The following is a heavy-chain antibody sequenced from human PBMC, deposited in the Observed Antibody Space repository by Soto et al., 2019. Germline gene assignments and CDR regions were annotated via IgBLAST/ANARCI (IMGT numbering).Heavy chain of an antibody. CDR2: IYPGDSDT. CDR1: GYSFTSYW. Sequence: PGESLKISCKASGYSFTSYWIGWVRQMPGKGLEWMGIIYPGDSDTRYRPSLLGHVTISADKSISTAYLQWSSLKASDTAIYYCARAIEMATIGWFDPWGQGTLVTVSS. D-gene: IGHD5-12*01. V-gene: IGHV5-51*01. CDR3: ARAIEMATIGWFDP. J-gene: IGHJ5*02.